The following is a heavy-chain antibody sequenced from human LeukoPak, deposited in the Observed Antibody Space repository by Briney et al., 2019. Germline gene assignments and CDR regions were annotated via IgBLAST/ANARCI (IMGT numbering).Heavy chain of an antibody. J-gene: IGHJ5*02. CDR1: GGSFSGYY. CDR2: INHSGST. CDR3: ARHTGLGYCSSTSCYFPFAARAWFDP. D-gene: IGHD2-2*01. V-gene: IGHV4-34*01. Sequence: ASETLSLTCAVYGGSFSGYYWSWIRQPPGKGLEWIGEINHSGSTNYNPSLKSRVTISVDTSKNQFSLKLSSVTAADTAVYYCARHTGLGYCSSTSCYFPFAARAWFDPWGQGTLVTVSS.